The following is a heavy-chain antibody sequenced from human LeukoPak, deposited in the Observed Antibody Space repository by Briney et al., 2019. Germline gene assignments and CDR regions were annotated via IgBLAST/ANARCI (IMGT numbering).Heavy chain of an antibody. J-gene: IGHJ4*02. Sequence: PGGSLRLSCAASGFTVSNNYMSWVRQTPGKGLEWVSLIYSGGSTYYADSVKGRFTISRDNSKNTPYLQMNSLRAEDTAVYYCRWEPKYWGQGTLVTVSS. CDR3: RWEPKY. CDR1: GFTVSNNY. D-gene: IGHD1-26*01. V-gene: IGHV3-66*01. CDR2: IYSGGST.